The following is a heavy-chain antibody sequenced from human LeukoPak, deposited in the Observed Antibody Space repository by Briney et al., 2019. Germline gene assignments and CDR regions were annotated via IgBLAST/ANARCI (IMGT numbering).Heavy chain of an antibody. CDR2: ISSSGSTI. CDR3: AREAIYGDYDDAFDI. Sequence: KAGGSLRLSCVVSGFDFSGFSMSWVRQAPGKGLEWVSYISSSGSTIYYADSVKGRFTISRDNAKNSLYLQMNSLRAEDTAVYYCAREAIYGDYDDAFDIWGQGTMVTVSS. J-gene: IGHJ3*02. V-gene: IGHV3-11*01. CDR1: GFDFSGFS. D-gene: IGHD4-17*01.